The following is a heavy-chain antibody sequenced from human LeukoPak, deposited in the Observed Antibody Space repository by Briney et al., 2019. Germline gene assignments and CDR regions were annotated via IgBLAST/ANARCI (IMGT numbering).Heavy chain of an antibody. CDR3: ARDLVGELYHTFDY. Sequence: TGGSLRLSCATSGFTFSNAWMNWVRQAPGKGLEWVAVISYDGSNKYYADSVKGRFTISRDNSKNTLYLQMNSLRAEDTAVYYCARDLVGELYHTFDYWGQGTLVTVSS. V-gene: IGHV3-30*19. D-gene: IGHD3-16*01. CDR2: ISYDGSNK. J-gene: IGHJ4*02. CDR1: GFTFSNAW.